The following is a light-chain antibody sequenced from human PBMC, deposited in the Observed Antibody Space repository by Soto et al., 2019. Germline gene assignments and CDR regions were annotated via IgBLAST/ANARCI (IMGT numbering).Light chain of an antibody. J-gene: IGKJ2*01. V-gene: IGKV2-28*01. CDR2: LGS. Sequence: DIVMIQSPLSLPVTPGEPASISCRSSQSLLHSNGYNYLDWYLQKPGQSPQLLIYLGSNRASGVPDRFSGSGSGTDFTLKISRVEAEDVGVYYCMQCRQPAYTFGQGTKLEIK. CDR3: MQCRQPAYT. CDR1: QSLLHSNGYNY.